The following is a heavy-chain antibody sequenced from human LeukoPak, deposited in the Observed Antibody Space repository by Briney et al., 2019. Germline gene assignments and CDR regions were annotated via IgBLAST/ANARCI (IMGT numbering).Heavy chain of an antibody. J-gene: IGHJ6*02. Sequence: GASVKVSCKASGYTFASYAMHWVRQAPGQSLEWMGWINAVNGDTKSSQKFQGRVTIIRDTSASTAYMELSSLRSEDTAVYYCARIVTANYYYGMDVWGQGTTVTVSS. CDR2: INAVNGDT. CDR1: GYTFASYA. V-gene: IGHV1-3*01. CDR3: ARIVTANYYYGMDV. D-gene: IGHD2/OR15-2a*01.